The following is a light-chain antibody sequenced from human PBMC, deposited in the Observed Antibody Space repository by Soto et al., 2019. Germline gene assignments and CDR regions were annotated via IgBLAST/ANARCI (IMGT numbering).Light chain of an antibody. CDR2: KAS. V-gene: IGKV1-5*03. CDR1: QSVDTC. J-gene: IGKJ1*01. Sequence: DIQMTQSPSTLSASVGDRVTITCRASQSVDTCLAWYQQKPRKAPHLLIYKASRLETGVPSRFSGSGSVTEFTLTISSLQPDDFATYYCQQFYRYPWTFGQGTKVEIK. CDR3: QQFYRYPWT.